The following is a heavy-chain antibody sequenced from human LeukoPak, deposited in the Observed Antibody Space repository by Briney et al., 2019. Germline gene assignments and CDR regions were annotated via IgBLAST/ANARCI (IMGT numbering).Heavy chain of an antibody. Sequence: GESLKISCKGSGYRFTTYWIGWVRQLPGKGLEWMGTFFPGDSDSSYSPSFQGQVTISADKSFNTAYLQWSSLKASDTAMYYCATSESQTRFDYWGQGTLVTVSS. CDR3: ATSESQTRFDY. CDR2: FFPGDSDS. J-gene: IGHJ4*02. D-gene: IGHD1/OR15-1a*01. V-gene: IGHV5-51*01. CDR1: GYRFTTYW.